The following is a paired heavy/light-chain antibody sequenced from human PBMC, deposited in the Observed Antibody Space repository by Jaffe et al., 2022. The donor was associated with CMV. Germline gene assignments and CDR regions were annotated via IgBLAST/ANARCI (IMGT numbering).Light chain of an antibody. CDR2: GEN. CDR3: NSRDRTGSHLL. Sequence: SSELTQDPAVSVALGQTVKITCQGDSLRIFYASWYQQKPGQAPVLVIYGENMRPSGIPDRISGSRTGNTASLTIAGVQAEDEADYYCNSRDRTGSHLLFGGGTKVTVL. V-gene: IGLV3-19*01. J-gene: IGLJ2*01. CDR1: SLRIFY.
Heavy chain of an antibody. CDR2: INNIGST. V-gene: IGHV4-34*01. J-gene: IGHJ6*03. CDR3: ARHGGGEDCGSTSCSFYSYMDV. CDR1: GGSFSGYY. Sequence: QVQLQQWGAGLLKPSETLSLTCAVYGGSFSGYYWSWIRQPPGKGLEWIGEINNIGSTNYNPSLTSRLNISVDTSKNQFSLKLRSVTAADTAVYYCARHGGGEDCGSTSCSFYSYMDVWGRGTTVSVSS. D-gene: IGHD2-2*01.